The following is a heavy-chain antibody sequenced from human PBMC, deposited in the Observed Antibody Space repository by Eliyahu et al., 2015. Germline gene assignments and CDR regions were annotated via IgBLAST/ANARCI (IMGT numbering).Heavy chain of an antibody. V-gene: IGHV4-59*01. CDR3: ARGLWGNYYGMDV. D-gene: IGHD7-27*01. CDR1: GXXISTYY. Sequence: QVQLQESGPGLVKPSETLSLSCTVSGXXISTYYWSWIRQHPGKGLEWIGYIYYSGSTNYNPPLKSRVTISVDTSKNQFSLKLSSVTTADTAVYYCARGLWGNYYGMDVWGQGTTVTVSS. J-gene: IGHJ6*02. CDR2: IYYSGST.